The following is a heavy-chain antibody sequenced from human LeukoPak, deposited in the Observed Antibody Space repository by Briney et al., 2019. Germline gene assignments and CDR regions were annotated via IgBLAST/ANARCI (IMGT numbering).Heavy chain of an antibody. CDR2: IYTSGST. J-gene: IGHJ5*02. Sequence: SETLSLTCTVSGGSISSYYWSWIRQPAGKGLEWIGRIYTSGSTTNNPSLKSRVTMSVDTSKNQFSLTLSSVTAADTAVYYCARAQSDFWSGYGSGNWFDPWGQGTLVTVSS. D-gene: IGHD3-3*01. CDR3: ARAQSDFWSGYGSGNWFDP. V-gene: IGHV4-4*07. CDR1: GGSISSYY.